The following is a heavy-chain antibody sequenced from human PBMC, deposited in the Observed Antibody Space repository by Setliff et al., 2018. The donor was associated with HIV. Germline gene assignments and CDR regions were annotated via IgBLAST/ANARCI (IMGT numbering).Heavy chain of an antibody. V-gene: IGHV1-18*01. CDR1: GYTFINYG. J-gene: IGHJ6*03. D-gene: IGHD3-22*01. CDR3: ARAAYYDSRDFSDYYYMDV. CDR2: ISAYNGNT. Sequence: ASVKVSCKASGYTFINYGISWVRQAPGQGLEWMGWISAYNGNTNYAQKFQGRVTMTTDASTSTAYMELSGLSSEDTAVYYCARAAYYDSRDFSDYYYMDVWGTG.